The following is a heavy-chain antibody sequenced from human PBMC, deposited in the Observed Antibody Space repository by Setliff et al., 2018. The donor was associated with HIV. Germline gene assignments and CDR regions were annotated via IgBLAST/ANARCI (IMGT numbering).Heavy chain of an antibody. CDR2: IYYSGST. V-gene: IGHV4-59*08. D-gene: IGHD3-22*01. J-gene: IGHJ3*02. CDR1: GGSISSYY. CDR3: ARGGYYYGRHAFDI. Sequence: SSETLSLTCTVSGGSISSYYWSWIRQPPGKGLEWIGYIYYSGSTNYNPSLKSRVTISVDTSKNQFSLKLSSVAAADTAVYYCARGGYYYGRHAFDIWGQGTKVTVSS.